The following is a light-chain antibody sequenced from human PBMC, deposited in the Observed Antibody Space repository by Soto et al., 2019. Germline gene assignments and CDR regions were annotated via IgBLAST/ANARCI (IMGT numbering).Light chain of an antibody. V-gene: IGKV1-9*01. Sequence: ILLTQSPSSLSASVGDRVTITCRASQGIDTSLAWYQQKPGKAPKLLIYAASNFQSGVPSRFSGSESGTHFTLTISSLQPEDFATYYCQQLHGYPITFGQGTRLEI. CDR1: QGIDTS. CDR3: QQLHGYPIT. J-gene: IGKJ5*01. CDR2: AAS.